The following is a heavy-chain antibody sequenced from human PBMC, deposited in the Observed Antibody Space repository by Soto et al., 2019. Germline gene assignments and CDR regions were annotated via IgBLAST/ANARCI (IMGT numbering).Heavy chain of an antibody. CDR1: GFTFSNYW. Sequence: GGSLRLSCAASGFTFSNYWMHWVRQAPGKGLVWVSRINSDGSSASYADSVRGRFTISRDNAKNTLYLQMNSLRAEDTAVYYCARDTLELLYYFDYWGQGTLVTVSS. J-gene: IGHJ4*02. CDR2: INSDGSSA. V-gene: IGHV3-74*01. CDR3: ARDTLELLYYFDY. D-gene: IGHD1-7*01.